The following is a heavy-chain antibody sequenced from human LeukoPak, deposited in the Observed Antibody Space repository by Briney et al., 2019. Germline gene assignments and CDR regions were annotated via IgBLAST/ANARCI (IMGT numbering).Heavy chain of an antibody. CDR2: IYYSGST. CDR3: ARVSSSGFIAAAGTNYFDY. D-gene: IGHD6-13*01. CDR1: GGSISSYY. Sequence: SETLSLTCTVSGGSISSYYWSWIRQPPGKGLEWIGYIYYSGSTNYNPSLKSRVTISVDTSKNQFSLKLSSVTAADTAVYYCARVSSSGFIAAAGTNYFDYWGQGTLVTVSS. J-gene: IGHJ4*02. V-gene: IGHV4-59*01.